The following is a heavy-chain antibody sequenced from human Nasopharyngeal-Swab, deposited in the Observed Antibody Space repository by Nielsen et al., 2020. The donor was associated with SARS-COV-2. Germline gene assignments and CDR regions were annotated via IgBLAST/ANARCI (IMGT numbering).Heavy chain of an antibody. CDR2: IYYSGST. CDR3: ARQAELRYFDWLLSSLGFDI. J-gene: IGHJ3*02. V-gene: IGHV4-39*01. CDR1: GGSFNGYY. D-gene: IGHD3-9*01. Sequence: SETLSLTCAVYGGSFNGYYWGWIRQPPGKGLEWIGSIYYSGSTYYNPSLKSRVTISVDTSKNQFSLKLSSVTAADTAVYYCARQAELRYFDWLLSSLGFDIWGQGTMVTVSS.